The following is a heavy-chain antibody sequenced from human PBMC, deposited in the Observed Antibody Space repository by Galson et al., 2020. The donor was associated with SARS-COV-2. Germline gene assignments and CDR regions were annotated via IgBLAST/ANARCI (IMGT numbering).Heavy chain of an antibody. J-gene: IGHJ4*02. CDR2: IYHSGST. Sequence: SETLSLTCTVSGYSISSGYYWGWIRQPPGKGLEWIGSIYHSGSTYYNPSLKSRVTISVDTSKNQFSLKLSSVTAADTAVYYCARAGVVAAIHGVDYWGQGTLV. CDR1: GYSISSGYY. CDR3: ARAGVVAAIHGVDY. D-gene: IGHD2-15*01. V-gene: IGHV4-38-2*02.